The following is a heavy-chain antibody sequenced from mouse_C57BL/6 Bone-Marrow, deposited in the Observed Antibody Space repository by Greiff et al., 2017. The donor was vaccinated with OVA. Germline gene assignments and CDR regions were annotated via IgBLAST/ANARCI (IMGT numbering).Heavy chain of an antibody. J-gene: IGHJ1*03. V-gene: IGHV5-4*01. CDR3: ARDKTDYYGSSYYFDV. CDR2: ISDGGSYT. D-gene: IGHD1-1*01. Sequence: EVKVEESGGGLVKPGGSLKLSCAASGFTFSSYAMSWVRQTPEKRLEWVATISDGGSYTYYPDNVKGRFTISRDNAKNNLYLQMSHLKSEDTAMYYCARDKTDYYGSSYYFDVWGTGTTVTVSS. CDR1: GFTFSSYA.